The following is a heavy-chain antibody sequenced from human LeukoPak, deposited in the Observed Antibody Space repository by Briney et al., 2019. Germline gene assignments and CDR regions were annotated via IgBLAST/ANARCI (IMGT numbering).Heavy chain of an antibody. CDR3: AREWFGEFIDY. J-gene: IGHJ4*02. D-gene: IGHD3-10*01. CDR2: ISSSGSTL. CDR1: GFTFSSYE. V-gene: IGHV3-48*03. Sequence: PGGSLRLSCAASGFTFSSYEMNWVRQAPGKGLEWVPYISSSGSTLYYADSVKGRFTISRDNAKNSLYLQMNSLRAEDTAVYYCAREWFGEFIDYWGQGTLVTVSS.